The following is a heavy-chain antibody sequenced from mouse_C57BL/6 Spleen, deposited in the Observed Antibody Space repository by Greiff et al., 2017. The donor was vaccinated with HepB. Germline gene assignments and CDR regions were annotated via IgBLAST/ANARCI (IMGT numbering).Heavy chain of an antibody. V-gene: IGHV10-3*01. CDR1: GFTFNTYA. D-gene: IGHD1-1*01. Sequence: EVQRVESGGGLVQPTGSLKLSCAASGFTFNTYAMHWVRQAPGKGLEWVARIRSKSSNYATYYDDSVKDRFTISRDDSQIMLYLQMNNLKTEDTSMYYCVRTDYGSSAAYWGQGTLVTVSA. J-gene: IGHJ3*01. CDR3: VRTDYGSSAAY. CDR2: IRSKSSNYAT.